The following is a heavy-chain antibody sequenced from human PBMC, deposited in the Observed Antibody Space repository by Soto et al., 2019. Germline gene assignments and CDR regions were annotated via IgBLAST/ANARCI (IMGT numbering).Heavy chain of an antibody. J-gene: IGHJ6*02. CDR3: AKVGYLSSGWYSVSNYSYYGMDV. D-gene: IGHD6-19*01. CDR2: ISGSGGST. V-gene: IGHV3-23*01. CDR1: GFTFSSYA. Sequence: EVQLLESGGGLVQPGGSLRLSCAASGFTFSSYAMSWVRQAPGKGLEWVSAISGSGGSTYYADSVKGRFTISRDNSKNTLYLQMNSLRAEDTAVYYCAKVGYLSSGWYSVSNYSYYGMDVWGQGTTVTVSS.